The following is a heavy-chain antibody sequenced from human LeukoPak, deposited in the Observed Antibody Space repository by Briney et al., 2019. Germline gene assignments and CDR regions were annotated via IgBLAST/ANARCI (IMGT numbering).Heavy chain of an antibody. CDR2: INHSGST. D-gene: IGHD2-2*01. V-gene: IGHV4-34*01. Sequence: SETLSLTCAVYGGSFSGYYWSWIRQPPGKGLEWIGEINHSGSTNYNPSLKGRVTISVDTSKNQFSLKLSSVTAADTAVYYCARHRYEIVVVPAAILRKNWFDPWGQGTLVTVSS. CDR3: ARHRYEIVVVPAAILRKNWFDP. J-gene: IGHJ5*02. CDR1: GGSFSGYY.